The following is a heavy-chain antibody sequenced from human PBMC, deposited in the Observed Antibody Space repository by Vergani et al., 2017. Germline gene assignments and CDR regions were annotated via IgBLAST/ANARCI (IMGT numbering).Heavy chain of an antibody. Sequence: QVQLVQSGAEVKKPGSSVKVSCKASGYTFTSYGISWVRQAPGQGLEWMGWISAYNGNTNYAQKLQGRVTMTTDTSTSTAYMELRSLRSDDTAVYYCASSAGAYCSSTSCYSSWGHGTLVTVSS. CDR1: GYTFTSYG. D-gene: IGHD2-2*01. J-gene: IGHJ5*01. CDR3: ASSAGAYCSSTSCYSS. CDR2: ISAYNGNT. V-gene: IGHV1-18*01.